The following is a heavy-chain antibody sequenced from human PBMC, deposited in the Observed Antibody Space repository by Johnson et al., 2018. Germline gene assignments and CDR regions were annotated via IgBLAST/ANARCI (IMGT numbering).Heavy chain of an antibody. CDR1: GFTFSSYA. J-gene: IGHJ6*02. CDR2: IAYDGSKK. CDR3: ARARSWGIQLYYYYYGMDV. D-gene: IGHD5-18*01. Sequence: QVQLVESGGGVVQPGRSLRLSCAASGFTFSSYAMHWVRQAPGKGLEGVAVIAYDGSKKYYADSVKGRFTISRDNSKNTLYLQMNSLGAEETAVYYWARARSWGIQLYYYYYGMDVWGQGTTVTVSS. V-gene: IGHV3-30-3*01.